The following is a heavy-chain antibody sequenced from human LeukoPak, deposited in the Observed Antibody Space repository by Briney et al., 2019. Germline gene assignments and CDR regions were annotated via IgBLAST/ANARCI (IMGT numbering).Heavy chain of an antibody. Sequence: SVTVSCTASGGTFSSYAISWVRQAPGQGLEWMGRIIPIFGIANYAQKFQGRVTITADKSTSTAYMELSSLRSEDTAVYYCARARITGGHFDYWGQGTLVTVSS. CDR3: ARARITGGHFDY. D-gene: IGHD1-20*01. CDR1: GGTFSSYA. J-gene: IGHJ4*02. V-gene: IGHV1-69*04. CDR2: IIPIFGIA.